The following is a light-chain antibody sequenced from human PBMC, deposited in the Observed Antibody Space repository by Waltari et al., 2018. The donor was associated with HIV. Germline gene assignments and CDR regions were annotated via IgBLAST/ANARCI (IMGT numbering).Light chain of an antibody. CDR1: QSLVYNETNTY. J-gene: IGKJ4*01. CDR2: KVS. V-gene: IGKV2-30*01. Sequence: DVVMTQSPLSLPVTLGQPASISCRSSQSLVYNETNTYLSWFQQRPGQSPRRLIYKVSNRDAGGPDRFSGSGSGTDFTLKISRVEAEDLGVYYCMQGTHWPLTFGGGTKVEIK. CDR3: MQGTHWPLT.